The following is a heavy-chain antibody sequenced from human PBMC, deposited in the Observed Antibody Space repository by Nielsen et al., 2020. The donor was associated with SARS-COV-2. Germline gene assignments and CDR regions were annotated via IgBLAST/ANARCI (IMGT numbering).Heavy chain of an antibody. CDR2: IKNDGSDD. J-gene: IGHJ4*02. Sequence: GESLKISCVASGFTFSTYYMHWVRQAPGRGLEWVAFIKNDGSDDLYGDSVEGRFTISRDNSKNTLYLQMNSLRPEDTAVYYCAKENRDFDHWGQGTLVTVSS. CDR1: GFTFSTYY. CDR3: AKENRDFDH. V-gene: IGHV3-30*02. D-gene: IGHD1-14*01.